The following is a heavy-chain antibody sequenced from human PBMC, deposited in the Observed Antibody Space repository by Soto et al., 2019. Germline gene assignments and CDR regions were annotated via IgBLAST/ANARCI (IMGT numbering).Heavy chain of an antibody. CDR3: AKAVVPAPIGYFYYGTDV. J-gene: IGHJ6*02. Sequence: GSLRLSCAASGFTFSAYALTWVRQAPGKGLEWVSSIGDSSANTHYADSVKGRFTISRDNSKSTLFLQMSSLRADDTAVYYCAKAVVPAPIGYFYYGTDVWGQGTTVTVSS. V-gene: IGHV3-23*01. CDR2: IGDSSANT. CDR1: GFTFSAYA. D-gene: IGHD2-2*01.